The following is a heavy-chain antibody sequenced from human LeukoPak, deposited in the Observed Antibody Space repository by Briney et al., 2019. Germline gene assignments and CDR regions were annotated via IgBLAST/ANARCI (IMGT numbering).Heavy chain of an antibody. J-gene: IGHJ4*02. Sequence: GGSLRLSCAASGFTFSSYAMSWVRQAPGKGLEWVSAISGSGGSTYYADSVKGRFTISRDNSKNTLYLQMNSLRAEDTAVYYCAKRGSYSSSFTSTFDYWGQGTLVTVSS. V-gene: IGHV3-23*01. CDR3: AKRGSYSSSFTSTFDY. D-gene: IGHD6-6*01. CDR1: GFTFSSYA. CDR2: ISGSGGST.